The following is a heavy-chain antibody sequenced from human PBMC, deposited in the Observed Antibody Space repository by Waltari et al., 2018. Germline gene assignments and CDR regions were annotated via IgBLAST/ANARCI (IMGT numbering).Heavy chain of an antibody. CDR2: INYSRRA. V-gene: IGHV4-34*01. CDR3: ARGLLHFDFWTRSHTGKEVYFDY. J-gene: IGHJ4*02. Sequence: QVQLQQWGAGLLKPSETLSLTCGVNGGVLSGYYWSWIRQSPGKWLEWIGEINYSRRANYNPALQSRVTLSVDTPKNQCSLKVTSRTAADTAVYYCARGLLHFDFWTRSHTGKEVYFDYWGQGTLVTVSS. CDR1: GGVLSGYY. D-gene: IGHD3-3*01.